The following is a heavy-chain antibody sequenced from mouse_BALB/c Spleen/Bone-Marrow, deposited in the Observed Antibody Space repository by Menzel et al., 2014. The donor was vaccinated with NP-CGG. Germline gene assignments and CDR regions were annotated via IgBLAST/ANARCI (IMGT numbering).Heavy chain of an antibody. CDR3: AKYNYGLYFDV. CDR2: IDPANGNT. V-gene: IGHV14-3*02. J-gene: IGHJ1*01. CDR1: GFNIKDTY. Sequence: EVQLQQSGAELVKPGASVKLSCTASGFNIKDTYIHWVKQRPEQGLEWIGRIDPANGNTKYDPKFQGKATITADTSSNSAYLQLSSLTSEDTAVYCCAKYNYGLYFDVWGAGTTVTVSS. D-gene: IGHD1-3*01.